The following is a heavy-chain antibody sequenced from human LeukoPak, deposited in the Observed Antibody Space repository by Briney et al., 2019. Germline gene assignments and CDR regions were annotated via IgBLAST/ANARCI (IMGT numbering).Heavy chain of an antibody. V-gene: IGHV3-74*01. CDR2: IHSDGSST. Sequence: PGGSLRLSCAASGFTFSRHWMHWVRQAPGKGLVWVSRIHSDGSSTSYADSVKGRFTISRDNAKNTLYLQMNSLRAEDTAVYYCARDCCRWKLSPFDYWGQGTLVTVSS. J-gene: IGHJ4*02. CDR3: ARDCCRWKLSPFDY. D-gene: IGHD2-2*03. CDR1: GFTFSRHW.